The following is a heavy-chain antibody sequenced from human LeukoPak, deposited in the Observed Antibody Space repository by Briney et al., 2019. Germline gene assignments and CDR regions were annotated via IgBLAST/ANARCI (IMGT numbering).Heavy chain of an antibody. Sequence: SWVRQPPGKGVEWIGEIYHSGNTNYNPSLKSRVTISLDKSKNQFSLKLTSVTAADTALYFCARAGGGTYYFDFWGQGTLVTVSS. CDR2: IYHSGNT. CDR3: ARAGGGTYYFDF. V-gene: IGHV4-4*01. J-gene: IGHJ4*02. D-gene: IGHD1-26*01.